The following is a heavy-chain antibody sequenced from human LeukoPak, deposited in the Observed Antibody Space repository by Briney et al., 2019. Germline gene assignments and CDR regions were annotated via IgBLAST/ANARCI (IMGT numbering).Heavy chain of an antibody. Sequence: ASVKVSCKASGYTFTSYGIIWVRQAPGQGLEWMGWISAYNGNTNYAQKLQGRVTMTTDTSTSTAYMELRSLRSDDTAVYYCARDIDILTGESLDYWGQGTLVTVSS. CDR1: GYTFTSYG. V-gene: IGHV1-18*01. CDR3: ARDIDILTGESLDY. D-gene: IGHD3-9*01. J-gene: IGHJ4*02. CDR2: ISAYNGNT.